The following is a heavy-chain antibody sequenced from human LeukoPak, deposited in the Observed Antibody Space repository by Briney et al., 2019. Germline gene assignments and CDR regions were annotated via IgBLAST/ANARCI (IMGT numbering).Heavy chain of an antibody. V-gene: IGHV3-21*06. CDR1: GFTFNTYS. CDR2: IDSGGGYM. Sequence: KAGGSLRLSCEASGFTFNTYSMNWARQAPGKGLEWVSSIDSGGGYMFYADSVKGRFIISRDNAKDSLYLQMNSLRVEDTAVYYCLRGDRRDYWGQGTLVTVSS. J-gene: IGHJ4*02. CDR3: LRGDRRDY.